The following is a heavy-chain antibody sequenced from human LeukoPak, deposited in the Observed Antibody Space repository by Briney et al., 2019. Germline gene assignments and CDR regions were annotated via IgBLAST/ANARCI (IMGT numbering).Heavy chain of an antibody. CDR3: ARDLTGYYSSLGY. CDR2: ISGSGGST. J-gene: IGHJ4*02. Sequence: GGSLRLSCAASGFTFSSYAMSWVRQAPGKGPEWVSAISGSGGSTYYADSVKGRFTISRDNSKNTLYLQMNSLRAEDTAVYYCARDLTGYYSSLGYWGQGTLVTVSS. D-gene: IGHD3-9*01. V-gene: IGHV3-23*01. CDR1: GFTFSSYA.